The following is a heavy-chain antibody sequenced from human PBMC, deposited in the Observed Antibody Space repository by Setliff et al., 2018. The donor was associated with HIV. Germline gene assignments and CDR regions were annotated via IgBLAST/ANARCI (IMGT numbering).Heavy chain of an antibody. V-gene: IGHV4-61*09. D-gene: IGHD1-26*01. Sequence: PSETLSLTCSVSGGSIRSGSYYWSWIRQPAGKGLEWIGHIYSTGGTRYNPSLESRLTILVGTSRNQFSLNLSSVTAADTAVYYCARAAYSGTYVWEPATDLWGRGTLVTVSS. CDR2: IYSTGGT. CDR3: ARAAYSGTYVWEPATDL. J-gene: IGHJ2*01. CDR1: GGSIRSGSYY.